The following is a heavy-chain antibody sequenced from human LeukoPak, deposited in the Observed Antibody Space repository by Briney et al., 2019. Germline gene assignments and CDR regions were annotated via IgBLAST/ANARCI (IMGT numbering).Heavy chain of an antibody. Sequence: SETLSLTCTVSGGSISSYYWSWIRQAPGKGLEWIGYIYYSGSTNYNPSLKSRVTISVDTSKNQFSLKLSSVTAADTAVYYCARQRRGARYYYDSSGFYNWFDPWGQGTLVTVSS. CDR2: IYYSGST. J-gene: IGHJ5*02. D-gene: IGHD3-22*01. CDR3: ARQRRGARYYYDSSGFYNWFDP. CDR1: GGSISSYY. V-gene: IGHV4-59*08.